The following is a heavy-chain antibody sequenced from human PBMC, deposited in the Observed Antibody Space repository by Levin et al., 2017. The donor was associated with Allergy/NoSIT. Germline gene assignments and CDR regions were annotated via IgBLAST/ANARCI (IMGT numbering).Heavy chain of an antibody. D-gene: IGHD1-26*01. V-gene: IGHV4-4*07. CDR2: IYSSGST. J-gene: IGHJ4*02. Sequence: SETLSLTCTISGGSMNNRYWSWIRQPAGKALEWVGRIYSSGSTDYNPSLKSRVTMSVDTSKDQFSLKLTSVTAADTAMYYCARDVTVGATAAFDYWGQGTQVTVSS. CDR1: GGSMNNRY. CDR3: ARDVTVGATAAFDY.